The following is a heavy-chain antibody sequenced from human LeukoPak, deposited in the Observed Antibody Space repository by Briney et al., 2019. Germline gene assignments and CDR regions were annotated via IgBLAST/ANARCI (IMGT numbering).Heavy chain of an antibody. D-gene: IGHD6-13*01. Sequence: GGSLRLSCAASGFTFSNSAMNWVRQAPGKGLEWVSSINDVGSHIYYADSVRGRFTISRDNAKTSVYLQMNNLRPEDTAVYYCARMIAAAGSYYYSYMDVWGTGTTVTVSS. CDR3: ARMIAAAGSYYYSYMDV. J-gene: IGHJ6*03. CDR1: GFTFSNSA. V-gene: IGHV3-21*01. CDR2: INDVGSHI.